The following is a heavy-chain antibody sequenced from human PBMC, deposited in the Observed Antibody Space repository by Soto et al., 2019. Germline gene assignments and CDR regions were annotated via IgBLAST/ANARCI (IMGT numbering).Heavy chain of an antibody. J-gene: IGHJ4*02. V-gene: IGHV1-46*03. D-gene: IGHD5-12*01. Sequence: GASVKVSCKASGYTFTSYYMHWVRQAPGQGLEWMGIINPSGGSTSYAQKFQGRVTMTRDTSTSTVYMELSSLRSEDTAVYYCARDGWRYSGYGALDYWGQGTLVTVSS. CDR1: GYTFTSYY. CDR3: ARDGWRYSGYGALDY. CDR2: INPSGGST.